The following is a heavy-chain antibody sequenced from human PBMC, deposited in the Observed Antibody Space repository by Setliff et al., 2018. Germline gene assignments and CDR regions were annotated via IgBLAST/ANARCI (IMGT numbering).Heavy chain of an antibody. CDR3: ARDRGGGLYDY. CDR1: GFTFDDYG. V-gene: IGHV3-20*04. Sequence: PGESLKISCAASGFTFDDYGMSWVRQAPGKGLEWVSGINWNGVKTDYAESLKGRFAISRDNAKNSLYLQMNSLRAEDTAIYFCARDRGGGLYDYWGLGTLVTVSS. J-gene: IGHJ4*02. D-gene: IGHD3-16*01. CDR2: INWNGVKT.